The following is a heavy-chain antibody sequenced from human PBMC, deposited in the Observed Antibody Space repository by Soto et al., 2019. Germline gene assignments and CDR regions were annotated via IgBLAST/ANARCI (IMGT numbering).Heavy chain of an antibody. J-gene: IGHJ4*02. CDR2: INSGCSTI. CDR3: VRDRGYTGYDLQY. CDR1: GFPFSSYA. D-gene: IGHD5-12*01. Sequence: EVQLVESGGGLVQPGGSLRLSCAASGFPFSSYAMSWVRQAPGEGLEWVSYINSGCSTIYYADSAKGRFTISRDTAKNSLYLQMNSMRDEDTAVYFGVRDRGYTGYDLQYWGQGALVCVSS. V-gene: IGHV3-48*02.